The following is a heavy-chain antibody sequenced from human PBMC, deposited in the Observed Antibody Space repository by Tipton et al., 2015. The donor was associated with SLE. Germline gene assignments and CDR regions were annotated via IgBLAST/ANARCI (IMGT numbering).Heavy chain of an antibody. CDR3: ARGGDTAMARDI. CDR1: GGSISSRSYD. Sequence: TLSLTCTVSGGSISSRSYDWGWIRQPPGKGLEWIGRIYYSASTYYNPSLKSRVTISVGTSKNQFSLKLSSVTAADTAVYYCARGGDTAMARDIWGQGTMVTVSS. V-gene: IGHV4-39*07. J-gene: IGHJ3*02. CDR2: IYYSAST. D-gene: IGHD5-18*01.